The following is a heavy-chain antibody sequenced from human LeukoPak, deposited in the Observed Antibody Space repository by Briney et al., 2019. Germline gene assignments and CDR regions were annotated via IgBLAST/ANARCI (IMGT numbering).Heavy chain of an antibody. D-gene: IGHD5-12*01. CDR3: TRHTPDSGYDWGHDY. CDR2: IRSKANSYAT. V-gene: IGHV3-73*01. J-gene: IGHJ4*02. Sequence: GGSLRLSCAASGFTFSGSAMHWVRQASGKGPEWVGRIRSKANSYATAYAASVKGRFTISRDDSKNTAYLQMNSLKTEDTAVYYCTRHTPDSGYDWGHDYWGQGTLVTVSS. CDR1: GFTFSGSA.